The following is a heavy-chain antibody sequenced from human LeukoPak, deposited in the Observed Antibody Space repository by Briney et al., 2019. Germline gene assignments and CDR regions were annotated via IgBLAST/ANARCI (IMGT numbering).Heavy chain of an antibody. CDR3: ARAAVANAFDI. D-gene: IGHD4-23*01. J-gene: IGHJ3*02. CDR2: ISTYNGHT. V-gene: IGHV1-18*01. CDR1: GYTFISYG. Sequence: ASVKVSCKASGYTFISYGISWVRQAPGQGLEWMGWISTYNGHTNYAQNLQGRVTMTTDTSTSTAYMDLRSLRSDDTALYYCARAAVANAFDIWGQGTMVTVSS.